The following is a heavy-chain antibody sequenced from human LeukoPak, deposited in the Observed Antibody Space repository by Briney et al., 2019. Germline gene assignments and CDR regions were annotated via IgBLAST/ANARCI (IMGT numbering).Heavy chain of an antibody. J-gene: IGHJ3*02. CDR1: GGSISSYY. CDR2: IYTSGST. CDR3: AKAAGIVGATNAFDI. V-gene: IGHV4-4*07. D-gene: IGHD1-26*01. Sequence: SETLSLTCTVSGGSISSYYWSWTRQPAGKGLEWIGRIYTSGSTNYNPSLKSRVTISVDTSKNQFSLKLSSVTAADTAVYYCAKAAGIVGATNAFDIWGQGTMVTGSS.